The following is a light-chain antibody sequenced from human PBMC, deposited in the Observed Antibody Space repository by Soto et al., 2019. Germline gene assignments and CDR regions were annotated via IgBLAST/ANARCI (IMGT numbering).Light chain of an antibody. CDR1: QDISNY. CDR2: DAS. Sequence: DIQMTQSPSSLSASVGDRVTITCQASQDISNYFNWYQQKPGKAPKLLIYDASNLETGVPSRFSGSGSGTDFTFTISSLQPEDIATYYCQQYDNLTFGGGTKVEMK. V-gene: IGKV1-33*01. CDR3: QQYDNLT. J-gene: IGKJ4*01.